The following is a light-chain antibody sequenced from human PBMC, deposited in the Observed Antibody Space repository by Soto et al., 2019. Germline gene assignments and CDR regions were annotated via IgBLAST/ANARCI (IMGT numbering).Light chain of an antibody. Sequence: EIVMTQSPATLSVSPGERVTLSCRASQDIRSSLAWYQQKPGQAPRLLIYGASIRATGVPATFSGSGSGTEFTLTISRLEPEDFAVYYCHHYGTSHFTFGPGTKVDI. J-gene: IGKJ3*01. CDR3: HHYGTSHFT. V-gene: IGKV3-15*01. CDR2: GAS. CDR1: QDIRSS.